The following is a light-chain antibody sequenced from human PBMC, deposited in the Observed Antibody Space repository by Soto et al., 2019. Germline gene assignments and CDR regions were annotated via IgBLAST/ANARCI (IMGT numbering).Light chain of an antibody. CDR1: SAHSLFA. CDR3: QTGGSGII. CDR2: LNNDGSH. J-gene: IGLJ2*01. V-gene: IGLV4-69*01. Sequence: QPVLTQSPSASASLGASVKLTCTLSSAHSLFAIAWHQQQPDKGPRFLMKLNNDGSHTKGDGIPDRFSGSSSGAERYLTISSLQSEDEADYYCQTGGSGIIFGGGTQLTVL.